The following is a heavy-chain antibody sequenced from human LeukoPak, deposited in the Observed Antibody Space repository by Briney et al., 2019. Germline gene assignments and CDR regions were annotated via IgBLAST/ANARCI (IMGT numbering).Heavy chain of an antibody. CDR3: ARETSQKGAHYMDV. CDR1: GGSISSYY. D-gene: IGHD3-16*01. J-gene: IGHJ6*03. Sequence: SETLSLTCTVSGGSISSYYWSWIRQPPGKGPKWIGNIYYSGYTTYSPSLRSRVTISVDTSKNQFSLKLSSVTAADTAVYYCARETSQKGAHYMDVWGKGTTITISS. V-gene: IGHV4-59*01. CDR2: IYYSGYT.